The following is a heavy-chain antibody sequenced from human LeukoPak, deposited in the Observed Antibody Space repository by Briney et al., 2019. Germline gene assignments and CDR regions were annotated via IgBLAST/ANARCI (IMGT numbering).Heavy chain of an antibody. J-gene: IGHJ3*01. V-gene: IGHV3-30*18. D-gene: IGHD4-11*01. CDR3: AKDLTTLFLASDV. CDR2: ISNDGDNK. Sequence: GKSLRLSCVASGFTFSAYGMQWVRQAPGKGLEWVAVISNDGDNKYYSNSVKGRFTISRDSSKNALYLQMNSLRPEDTAVYSCAKDLTTLFLASDVWGLGTMVTVSS. CDR1: GFTFSAYG.